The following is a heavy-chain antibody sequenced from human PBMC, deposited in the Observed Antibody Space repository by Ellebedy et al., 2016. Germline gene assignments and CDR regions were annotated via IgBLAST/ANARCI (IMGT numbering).Heavy chain of an antibody. CDR3: VKVGSGYGFGMDV. CDR2: IVFSGTAT. V-gene: IGHV3-21*04. Sequence: GESLKISXAASGFTFSSYAMTWVRQAPGKGLEWVATIVFSGTATYYSDSVKGRFIISRDNAKNSLYLQMNSLRAEDTAVYYCVKVGSGYGFGMDVWGQGTTVTVSS. CDR1: GFTFSSYA. J-gene: IGHJ6*02. D-gene: IGHD5-12*01.